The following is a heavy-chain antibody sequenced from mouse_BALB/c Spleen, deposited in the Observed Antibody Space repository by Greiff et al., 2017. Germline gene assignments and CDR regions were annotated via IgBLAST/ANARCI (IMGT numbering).Heavy chain of an antibody. J-gene: IGHJ3*01. CDR3: AREEDYGDYGGFAY. V-gene: IGHV1-7*01. D-gene: IGHD2-13*01. CDR2: INPSTGYT. CDR1: GYTFTSYW. Sequence: VQLQQSGAELAKPGASVKMSCKASGYTFTSYWMHWVKQRPGQGLEWIGYINPSTGYTEYNQKFKDKATLTADKSSSTAYMQLSSLTSEDSAVYYCAREEDYGDYGGFAYWGQGTLVTVSA.